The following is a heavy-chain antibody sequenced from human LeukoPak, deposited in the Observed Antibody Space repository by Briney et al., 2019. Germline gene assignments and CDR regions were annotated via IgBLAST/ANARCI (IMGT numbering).Heavy chain of an antibody. Sequence: SETLSLTCTVSGGSISSYYRSWIRQPPGKGLAWIGYIYYSGSTNYNPSLKSRVTISVDTSKNQFSLKLSSVTAADTAVYYCAREPSSGYYRRVDYWGQGTLVTVSS. CDR1: GGSISSYY. J-gene: IGHJ4*02. D-gene: IGHD3-22*01. CDR3: AREPSSGYYRRVDY. V-gene: IGHV4-59*01. CDR2: IYYSGST.